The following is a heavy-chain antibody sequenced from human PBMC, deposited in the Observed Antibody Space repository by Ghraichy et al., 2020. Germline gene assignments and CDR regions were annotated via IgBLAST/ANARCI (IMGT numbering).Heavy chain of an antibody. CDR1: GYNILTYG. Sequence: ASVKVSCEVSGYNILTYGVSWVRQAPGQGLEWMGWISAYSGKTDYAQAFQGRVTVAMDTSTNTAYMELRSLKSDDTAVYYCARWGGYCSSATCYHGFFDVWGQGTLVTVSS. V-gene: IGHV1-18*01. J-gene: IGHJ1*01. CDR2: ISAYSGKT. CDR3: ARWGGYCSSATCYHGFFDV. D-gene: IGHD2-2*01.